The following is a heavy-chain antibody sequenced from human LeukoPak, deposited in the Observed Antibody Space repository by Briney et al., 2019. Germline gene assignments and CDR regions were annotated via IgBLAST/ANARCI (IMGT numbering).Heavy chain of an antibody. Sequence: PGGSLRLSCAASGFTFSSYSMNWVRQAPGKGLEWVSSISSSSSYIYYADSVKGRFTISRDNSKNTLYLQMNSLRAEDTAVYYCAKDSKGATINWFDPWGQGTLVTVSS. D-gene: IGHD1-26*01. V-gene: IGHV3-21*04. CDR1: GFTFSSYS. J-gene: IGHJ5*02. CDR3: AKDSKGATINWFDP. CDR2: ISSSSSYI.